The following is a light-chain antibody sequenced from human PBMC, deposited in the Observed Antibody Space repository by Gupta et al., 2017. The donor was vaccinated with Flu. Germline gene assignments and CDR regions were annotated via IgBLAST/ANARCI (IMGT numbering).Light chain of an antibody. Sequence: ELVMTQSPAILSVSPGERATLSCRASQSVSSNLAWYQQKPGQAPRLLIYGASTRATGIPARFSGSVSGTEFTLTISSLQSEDFAVYYCQQLTFGGGTKVEIK. V-gene: IGKV3-15*01. CDR3: QQLT. CDR1: QSVSSN. CDR2: GAS. J-gene: IGKJ4*01.